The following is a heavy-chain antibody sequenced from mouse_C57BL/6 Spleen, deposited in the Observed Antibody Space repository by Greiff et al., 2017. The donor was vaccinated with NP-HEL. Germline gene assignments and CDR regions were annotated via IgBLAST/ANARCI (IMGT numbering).Heavy chain of an antibody. CDR1: GYAFTNYL. V-gene: IGHV1-54*01. CDR3: ALYDYEGAWFAY. CDR2: INPGSGGT. J-gene: IGHJ3*01. Sequence: QVQLQQSGAELVRPGTSVKVSCKASGYAFTNYLIEWVKQRPGQGLEWIGVINPGSGGTNYNEKFKGKATLTADKSSSTAYMQLSSLTSEDSAVYFCALYDYEGAWFAYWGQGTLVTVSA. D-gene: IGHD2-4*01.